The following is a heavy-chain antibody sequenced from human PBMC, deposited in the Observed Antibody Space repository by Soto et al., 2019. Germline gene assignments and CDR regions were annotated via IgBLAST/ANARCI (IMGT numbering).Heavy chain of an antibody. CDR3: ARVLGYCSGGSCYSGNWFDP. Sequence: ASVKVSCKASGYTFTGYYMHWVRQAPGQGLEWMGWINPNSGDTNYAQKFQGRVTMTRDTSISTAYMELSRLRSDDTAVYYCARVLGYCSGGSCYSGNWFDPWGQGTLVTVSS. J-gene: IGHJ5*02. CDR2: INPNSGDT. D-gene: IGHD2-15*01. V-gene: IGHV1-2*02. CDR1: GYTFTGYY.